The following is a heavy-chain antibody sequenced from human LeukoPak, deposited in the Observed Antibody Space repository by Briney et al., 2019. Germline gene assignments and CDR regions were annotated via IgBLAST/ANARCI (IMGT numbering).Heavy chain of an antibody. CDR2: IQPDGSEQ. CDR1: GFTFSSNW. J-gene: IGHJ5*02. CDR3: ASQSYARFDP. V-gene: IGHV3-7*01. Sequence: GGSLRLSCAASGFTFSSNWMSWVRQAPGKGLEWVGNIQPDGSEQYPVDSVKGRFTISRDNARNSLFLQMNSLRVEDAAVYYCASQSYARFDPWGQGTLVTVSS. D-gene: IGHD3-16*01.